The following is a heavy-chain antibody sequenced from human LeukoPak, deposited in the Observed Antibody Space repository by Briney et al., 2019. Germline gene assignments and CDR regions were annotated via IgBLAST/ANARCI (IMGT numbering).Heavy chain of an antibody. CDR1: GFTFDAYA. V-gene: IGHV3-43*02. D-gene: IGHD1-26*01. J-gene: IGHJ6*02. Sequence: GGSLRLSCEASGFTFDAYAMHWVRQAPAKGLARVSLINKDGSATYYADSVKGRFTISRDNSKNSLYLQMNSLRSEDTALYYCATWAFYHSLDVWGQGTTVTVSS. CDR3: ATWAFYHSLDV. CDR2: INKDGSAT.